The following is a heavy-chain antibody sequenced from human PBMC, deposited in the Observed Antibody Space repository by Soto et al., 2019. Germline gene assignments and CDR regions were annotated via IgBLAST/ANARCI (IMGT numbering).Heavy chain of an antibody. V-gene: IGHV3-11*01. J-gene: IGHJ4*02. D-gene: IGHD6-13*01. CDR2: ISSSAGTI. Sequence: QVQLMESGGGLVKPGGSLRLSCAASGLTFSDYYMSWIRQAPGNGLEWVSYISSSAGTISYADSVKGRFTISRDNAKNSLYLQMNSLRAEDTAVYYCARAMYSSKTDFDYRGQGTLVTVSS. CDR1: GLTFSDYY. CDR3: ARAMYSSKTDFDY.